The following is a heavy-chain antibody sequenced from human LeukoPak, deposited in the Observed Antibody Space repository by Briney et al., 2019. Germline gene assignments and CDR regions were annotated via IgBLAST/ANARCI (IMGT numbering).Heavy chain of an antibody. D-gene: IGHD2-2*02. CDR1: GFTFSSYS. J-gene: IGHJ3*02. CDR2: ISSSSSYI. Sequence: GGSLRLSCAASGFTFSSYSMNWVRQAPGKGLEWVSSISSSSSYIYYADSVKGRFTISRDNAKNSLYLQMNSLRAEDTAVYYCAGYCSSTSCYTEEYAFDIWGQGTMVTVSS. CDR3: AGYCSSTSCYTEEYAFDI. V-gene: IGHV3-21*01.